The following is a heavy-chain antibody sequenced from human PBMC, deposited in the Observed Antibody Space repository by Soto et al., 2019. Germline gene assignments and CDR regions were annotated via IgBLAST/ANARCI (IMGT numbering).Heavy chain of an antibody. J-gene: IGHJ4*02. CDR2: ISGSGGST. D-gene: IGHD6-6*01. CDR3: AKDGSSSSLGDYYFDY. V-gene: IGHV3-23*01. CDR1: GCTFSSYA. Sequence: GGSLRLSCAASGCTFSSYAMSWVRQAPGKGLEWVSAISGSGGSTYYADSVKGRFTISRDNSKNTLYLQMNSLRAEDTAVYYCAKDGSSSSLGDYYFDYWGQGTLVTVSS.